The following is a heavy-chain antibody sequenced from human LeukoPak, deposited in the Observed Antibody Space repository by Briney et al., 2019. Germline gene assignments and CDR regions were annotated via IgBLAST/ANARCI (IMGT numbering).Heavy chain of an antibody. V-gene: IGHV1-2*06. D-gene: IGHD3-22*01. J-gene: IGHJ4*02. CDR2: INPNSGGT. CDR3: AREGYYDSSGYPDY. Sequence: ASVKVSCKASGYTFTGYYMHWVRRAPGQGLEWMGRINPNSGGTNYAQKFQGRVTMTRDTSISTAYMELSRLRSDDTAVYYCAREGYYDSSGYPDYWGQGTLVTVSS. CDR1: GYTFTGYY.